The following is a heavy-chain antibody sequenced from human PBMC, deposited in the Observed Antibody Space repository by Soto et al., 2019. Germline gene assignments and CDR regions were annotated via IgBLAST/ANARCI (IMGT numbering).Heavy chain of an antibody. Sequence: ASVNVSCKASGGTFSSYTISWVRQAPGQGLEWMGGIIPIFGTANYAQKFQGRVTITADESTSTAYMELSSLRSEDTAVYYCARVSAAANVDYWGQGTLVTVSS. CDR2: IIPIFGTA. V-gene: IGHV1-69*13. J-gene: IGHJ4*02. D-gene: IGHD2-2*01. CDR3: ARVSAAANVDY. CDR1: GGTFSSYT.